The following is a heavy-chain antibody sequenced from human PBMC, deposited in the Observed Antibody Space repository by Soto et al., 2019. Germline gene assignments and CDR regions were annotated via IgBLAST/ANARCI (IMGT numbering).Heavy chain of an antibody. J-gene: IGHJ4*02. CDR1: GFTLSSFW. D-gene: IGHD1-26*01. CDR3: ASYRTMGC. V-gene: IGHV3-7*03. CDR2: IKEDGSEK. Sequence: EVQLVESGGGLVQPGGSLRLSCAASGFTLSSFWMSWVRQAPGKGLEWVASIKEDGSEKTYVDSVKGRFSISRDTAKNELYLQRNSLRAEDAAVYYCASYRTMGCWGQGTPVTVSS.